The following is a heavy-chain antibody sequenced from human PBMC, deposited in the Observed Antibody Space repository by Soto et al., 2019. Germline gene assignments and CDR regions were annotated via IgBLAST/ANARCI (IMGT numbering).Heavy chain of an antibody. CDR2: IYYSGST. CDR3: ARRYGVAFDI. D-gene: IGHD3-10*01. J-gene: IGHJ3*02. CDR1: GVSMIPYF. V-gene: IGHV4-59*08. Sequence: SESLRVTSTVSGVSMIPYFLSWIRQPPGKGLEWIGYIYYSGSTNYNPSLNSRVTISVDTSKNQFSLKLISVTAADTAVYYCARRYGVAFDIWGQGTMVT.